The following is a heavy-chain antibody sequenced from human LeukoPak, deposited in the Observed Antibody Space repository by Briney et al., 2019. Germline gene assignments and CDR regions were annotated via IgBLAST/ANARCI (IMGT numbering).Heavy chain of an antibody. V-gene: IGHV3-30*03. Sequence: GGSLRLSCAASGFTFSSYGMHRVRQAPGKGLEWVAVISYDGSNKYYADSVKGRFTISRDNSKNTLYLQMNSLRAEDTAVYYCAGGGYSYGFDYWGQGTLVTVSS. CDR2: ISYDGSNK. D-gene: IGHD5-18*01. CDR1: GFTFSSYG. J-gene: IGHJ4*02. CDR3: AGGGYSYGFDY.